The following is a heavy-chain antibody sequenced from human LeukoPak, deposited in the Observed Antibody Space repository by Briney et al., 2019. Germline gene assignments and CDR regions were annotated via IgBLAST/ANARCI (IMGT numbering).Heavy chain of an antibody. CDR2: ISGSGDST. V-gene: IGHV3-23*01. D-gene: IGHD6-13*01. J-gene: IGHJ4*02. CDR1: GFTFSNYA. CDR3: AKDYRAAAGSVFDY. Sequence: GGSLRLSCAASGFTFSNYAMRWVRQAPGKGLEWVSGISGSGDSTYYADSVKGRFTISRDNSKNTLYLQMNSLRAEDTAVYYCAKDYRAAAGSVFDYWGQGTLVTVSS.